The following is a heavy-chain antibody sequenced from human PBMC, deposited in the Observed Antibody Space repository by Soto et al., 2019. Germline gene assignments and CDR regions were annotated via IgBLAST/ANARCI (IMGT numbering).Heavy chain of an antibody. V-gene: IGHV1-24*01. CDR3: ATSTDYDASYGMDV. J-gene: IGHJ6*02. CDR2: FDPEDGET. CDR1: GYTLTELS. D-gene: IGHD3-3*01. Sequence: QVQLVQSGAEVKKPGASVKVSCKVSGYTLTELSMHWVRQAPGKGLEWMGGFDPEDGETIYAQKFQGRVTMTEETSTDTAYMELSSLRSEDTAVYYCATSTDYDASYGMDVWGQGTTVTVSS.